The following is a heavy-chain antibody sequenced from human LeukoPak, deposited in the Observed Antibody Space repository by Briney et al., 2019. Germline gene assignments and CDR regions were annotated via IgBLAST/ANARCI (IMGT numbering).Heavy chain of an antibody. CDR2: ISSSSSYI. CDR3: AKDRGAWGIDY. J-gene: IGHJ4*02. CDR1: GFTFSSYS. Sequence: GGSLRLSCAASGFTFSSYSMNWVRQAPGKGLEWVSSISSSSSYIYYADSVKGRFTISRDNSKNTLYLQMNSLRAEDTAVYYCAKDRGAWGIDYWGQGTLVTVSS. D-gene: IGHD7-27*01. V-gene: IGHV3-21*01.